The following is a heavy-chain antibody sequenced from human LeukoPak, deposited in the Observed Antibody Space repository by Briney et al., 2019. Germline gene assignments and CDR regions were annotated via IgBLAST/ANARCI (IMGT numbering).Heavy chain of an antibody. CDR3: ARDATRGGDNDY. V-gene: IGHV3-7*01. CDR2: IKPDGTTK. CDR1: GFPFSSYS. J-gene: IGHJ4*02. D-gene: IGHD2-21*02. Sequence: GGSLRLSCAASGFPFSSYSMTWVRQAPGKGLEWVANIKPDGTTKFYVDSVKGRFTISRDNAKNSLHLQMNSLRAEDTAVYYCARDATRGGDNDYWGQGTRVIVSS.